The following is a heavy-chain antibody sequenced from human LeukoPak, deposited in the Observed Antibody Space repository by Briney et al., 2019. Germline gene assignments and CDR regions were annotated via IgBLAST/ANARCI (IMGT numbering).Heavy chain of an antibody. J-gene: IGHJ4*02. CDR1: GYSISSGYY. CDR2: IYHSGST. D-gene: IGHD5-18*01. V-gene: IGHV4-38-2*02. Sequence: SETLSLTCAVSGYSISSGYYWGWIRQPPGKGLEWIGSIYHSGSTYYNPSLKSRVTISVDTSKNQFSLKLSSVTAADTAVYYCARDSYVDLRLGNYFDYWGQGTLVTVSS. CDR3: ARDSYVDLRLGNYFDY.